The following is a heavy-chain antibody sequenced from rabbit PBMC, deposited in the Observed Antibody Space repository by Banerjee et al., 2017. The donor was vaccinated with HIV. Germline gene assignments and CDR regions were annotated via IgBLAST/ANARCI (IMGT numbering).Heavy chain of an antibody. Sequence: QEQLMESGGGLVQPGGSLKLSCKASGFDFSRTGVSWVRQAPGKGLEWIGYIDLLFGTTYYANWVNGRFTISSHNAQNTVFLQMTSLTAADTATYFCSRDGAGGSYFAVWGQGTLVTVS. D-gene: IGHD8-1*01. CDR1: GFDFSRTG. CDR3: SRDGAGGSYFAV. V-gene: IGHV1S47*01. CDR2: IDLLFGTT. J-gene: IGHJ3*01.